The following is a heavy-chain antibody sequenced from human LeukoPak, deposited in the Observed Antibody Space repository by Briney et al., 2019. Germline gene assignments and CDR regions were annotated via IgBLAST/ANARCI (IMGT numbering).Heavy chain of an antibody. CDR3: AGGPSSLELLKY. J-gene: IGHJ4*02. CDR2: IYYSGST. CDR1: GDSISSYY. Sequence: SETLSLTCTVSGDSISSYYWSWIRQPPGKGLEWIGYIYYSGSTNYNPSLKSRVTISVDTSKNQFSLRINSMTAADTAVYYCAGGPSSLELLKYWGQGTLVTVSS. V-gene: IGHV4-59*08. D-gene: IGHD1-7*01.